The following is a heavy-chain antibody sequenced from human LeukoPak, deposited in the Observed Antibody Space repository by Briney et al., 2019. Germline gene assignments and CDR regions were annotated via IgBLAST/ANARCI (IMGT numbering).Heavy chain of an antibody. Sequence: GGSLRLSCAASGFTFSDYYMSWIRQAPGKGLEWVSYISSSSSYTNYADSVKGRFTISRDNAKNSLYLQMNSLRAEDTAVYYCARVPGITMIVVVTTPLWYFDLWGRGTLVTVSS. CDR2: ISSSSSYT. V-gene: IGHV3-11*05. CDR3: ARVPGITMIVVVTTPLWYFDL. D-gene: IGHD3-22*01. J-gene: IGHJ2*01. CDR1: GFTFSDYY.